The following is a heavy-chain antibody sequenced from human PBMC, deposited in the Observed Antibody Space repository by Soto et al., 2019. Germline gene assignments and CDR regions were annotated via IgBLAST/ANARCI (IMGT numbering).Heavy chain of an antibody. CDR2: IYYSGST. J-gene: IGHJ4*02. V-gene: IGHV4-59*11. D-gene: IGHD4-17*01. Sequence: SETLSLTCTVSGGSISSHYWSWIRQPPGKGLEWIGYIYYSGSTNYNPSLKSRVTISVDTSKNQFSLKLSSVTAADTAVYYCARGTPYGDYSAEYYFDYWGQGTLVTVSS. CDR3: ARGTPYGDYSAEYYFDY. CDR1: GGSISSHY.